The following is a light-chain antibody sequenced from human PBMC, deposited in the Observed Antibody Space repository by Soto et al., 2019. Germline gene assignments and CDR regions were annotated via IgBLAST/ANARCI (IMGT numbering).Light chain of an antibody. CDR3: QVWNDSGDHAI. Sequence: SYELTQSPSISVAPGQTARLTCGGDNIGSKSVHWYQQKPGQAPVLVIYYDNDRPSGIPDRFSGSNSGNTATLTINRVEAGDEADYYCQVWNDSGDHAILGGGTKLTVL. V-gene: IGLV3-21*04. CDR1: NIGSKS. J-gene: IGLJ2*01. CDR2: YDN.